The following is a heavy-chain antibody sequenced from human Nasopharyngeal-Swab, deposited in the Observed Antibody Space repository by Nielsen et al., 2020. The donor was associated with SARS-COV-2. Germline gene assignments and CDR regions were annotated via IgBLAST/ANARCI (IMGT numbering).Heavy chain of an antibody. D-gene: IGHD6-13*01. CDR2: ISYSGGT. V-gene: IGHV4-59*12. Sequence: WIRQPPGKGLEWIGYISYSGGTNYHPSLKSRVTMSSATSKNQFSLKLSSVTAADTAVYYCARAARYSSTWSLPYDAFDIWGQGTMVTVSS. J-gene: IGHJ3*02. CDR3: ARAARYSSTWSLPYDAFDI.